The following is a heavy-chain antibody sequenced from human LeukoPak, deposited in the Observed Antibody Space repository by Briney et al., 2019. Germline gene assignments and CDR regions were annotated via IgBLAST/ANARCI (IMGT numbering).Heavy chain of an antibody. D-gene: IGHD5-18*01. CDR3: ARGDTAMKYTGSNFDY. J-gene: IGHJ4*02. Sequence: ASVKVSCKASEGTFSSYAISWVRQAPGQGLEWMGGIIPIFGTANYAQKFQGRVTITADESTSTAYMELSSLRSEDTAVYYCARGDTAMKYTGSNFDYWGQGTLVTVSS. V-gene: IGHV1-69*13. CDR2: IIPIFGTA. CDR1: EGTFSSYA.